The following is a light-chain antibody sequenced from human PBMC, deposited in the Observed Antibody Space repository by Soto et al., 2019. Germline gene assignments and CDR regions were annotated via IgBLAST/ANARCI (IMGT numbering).Light chain of an antibody. Sequence: IEMTQSPATLSVSPGESATLXXRASQSVSSNLAWYQQKPGQAPGVLIYGASSRATGIPDRFSGSGSGTDFTLTISRLEPEDFAVYYCQQYGSSRTFGQGTKVDIK. CDR1: QSVSSN. CDR2: GAS. V-gene: IGKV3-20*01. J-gene: IGKJ1*01. CDR3: QQYGSSRT.